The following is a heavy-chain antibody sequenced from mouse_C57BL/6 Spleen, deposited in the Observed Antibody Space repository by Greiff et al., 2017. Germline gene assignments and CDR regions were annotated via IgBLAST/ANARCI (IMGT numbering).Heavy chain of an antibody. CDR3: ARTGTGL. CDR1: GYTFTDYY. V-gene: IGHV1-76*01. Sequence: VQLQQSGAELVRPGASVKLSCKASGYTFTDYYINWVKQRPGQGLEWIARIYPGSGNTYYNEKFKGKATLTAEKPSSTAYMQLSSLTSEDSAVYFCARTGTGLWGQGTTLTVSS. J-gene: IGHJ2*01. CDR2: IYPGSGNT. D-gene: IGHD4-1*01.